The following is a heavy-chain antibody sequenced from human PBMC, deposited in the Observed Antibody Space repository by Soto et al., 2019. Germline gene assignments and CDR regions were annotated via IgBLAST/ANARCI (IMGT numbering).Heavy chain of an antibody. CDR1: GYSFTSYW. J-gene: IGHJ6*02. D-gene: IGHD2-2*01. Sequence: EVQLVQSGAEVKKPGESLRISCKGSGYSFTSYWISWVRQMPGKGLEWMGRIDPSDSYTNYSPSFQGHVTISADKSISTAYLQWSSLKASDTAMYYCARTVVPAAMCCYVVGGPALGRYYYYGMDVWGQGTTVTVSS. CDR2: IDPSDSYT. CDR3: ARTVVPAAMCCYVVGGPALGRYYYYGMDV. V-gene: IGHV5-10-1*03.